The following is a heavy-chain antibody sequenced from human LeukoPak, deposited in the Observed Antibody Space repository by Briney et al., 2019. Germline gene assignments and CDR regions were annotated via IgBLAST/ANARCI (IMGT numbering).Heavy chain of an antibody. CDR3: ARGEGYCSSTSCSAKYFQH. CDR2: INHCGST. D-gene: IGHD2-2*01. CDR1: GGSFSGYY. Sequence: SETLSLTCAVYGGSFSGYYWSWIRQPPGKGLEWIGEINHCGSTNYNPTLKSRVTISVDTSKNQFSLKLSSVTAADTAVYYCARGEGYCSSTSCSAKYFQHWGQGTLVTVSS. J-gene: IGHJ1*01. V-gene: IGHV4-34*01.